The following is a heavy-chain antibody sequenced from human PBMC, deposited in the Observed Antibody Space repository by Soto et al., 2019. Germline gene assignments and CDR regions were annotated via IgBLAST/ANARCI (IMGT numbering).Heavy chain of an antibody. CDR1: GFTFSSYA. Sequence: GGSLRLSCAASGFTFSSYAMSWVRQAPGKGLEWVSAISDSGGSTYYADSVKGRFTISRDNSKNTLYLQMNSLRAEDTAVYYCAKDHYDILTGYFDYWGQGTLVTVSS. D-gene: IGHD3-9*01. CDR2: ISDSGGST. CDR3: AKDHYDILTGYFDY. J-gene: IGHJ4*02. V-gene: IGHV3-23*01.